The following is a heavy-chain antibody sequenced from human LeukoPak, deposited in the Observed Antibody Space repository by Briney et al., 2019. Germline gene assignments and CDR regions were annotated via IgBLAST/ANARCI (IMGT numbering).Heavy chain of an antibody. J-gene: IGHJ4*02. V-gene: IGHV3-30*03. CDR3: ASVYYGSGSYVGPPGY. CDR2: ISYDGSNK. D-gene: IGHD3-10*01. CDR1: GFTFSSYS. Sequence: PGGSLRLSCAASGFTFSSYSMNWVRQAPGKGLEWVAVISYDGSNKYYADSVKGRFTISRDNSKNTLYLQMNSLRAEDTAVYYCASVYYGSGSYVGPPGYWGQGTLVTVSS.